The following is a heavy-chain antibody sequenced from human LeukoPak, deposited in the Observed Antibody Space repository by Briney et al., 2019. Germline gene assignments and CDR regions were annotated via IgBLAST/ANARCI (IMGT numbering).Heavy chain of an antibody. Sequence: GGSLRLSCAASGFTFDDYAMHWVRQAPGKGLEWVSGISWNSGSIGYADSVKGRFTISRDNAKNSLYLQMNSLRAEDTALYYCAKSGYSSSWYWGGAFDIRGQGTMVTVSS. CDR2: ISWNSGSI. CDR1: GFTFDDYA. V-gene: IGHV3-9*01. CDR3: AKSGYSSSWYWGGAFDI. D-gene: IGHD6-13*01. J-gene: IGHJ3*02.